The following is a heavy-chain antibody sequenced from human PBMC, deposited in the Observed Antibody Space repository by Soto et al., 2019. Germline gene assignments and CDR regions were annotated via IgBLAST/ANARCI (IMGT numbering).Heavy chain of an antibody. J-gene: IGHJ6*02. CDR1: GGTFSSYA. CDR3: ARHPGGRGYDYGMDV. CDR2: IIPIFGTA. D-gene: IGHD2-15*01. Sequence: QVQLVQSGAEVKKPGSSVKVSCKASGGTFSSYAISWVRQAPGQGLEWMRGIIPIFGTANYAQKFQGGVTITADESTSTAYMELSGLRSEDTAVYYCARHPGGRGYDYGMDVWGQGTTVTVSS. V-gene: IGHV1-69*12.